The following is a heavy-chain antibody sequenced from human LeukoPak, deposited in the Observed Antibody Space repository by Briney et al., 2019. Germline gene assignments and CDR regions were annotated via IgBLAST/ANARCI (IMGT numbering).Heavy chain of an antibody. CDR1: GFKFTGYD. J-gene: IGHJ6*02. Sequence: ASVKVSCKASGFKFTGYDINWVRQASGRGLEWMGWMNPNNGKTGYAQKFQGRVTMTRDTSISTAYMELSRLRSDDTAVYYCAIRRGYSYGYVDYYYYGMDVWGQGTTVTVPS. V-gene: IGHV1-8*01. CDR2: MNPNNGKT. D-gene: IGHD5-18*01. CDR3: AIRRGYSYGYVDYYYYGMDV.